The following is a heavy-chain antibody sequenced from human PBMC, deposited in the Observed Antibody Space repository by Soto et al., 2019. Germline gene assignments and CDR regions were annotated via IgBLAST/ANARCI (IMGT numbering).Heavy chain of an antibody. Sequence: QVQLQESGPGLVKPSETLSLTCAVSGGSISNYYWSWLRQPPGKELEWIGYVFYSGATNYNPSLKSRVTISIDTSKNQFSLKLSSVTAAATAVYYCAREMTTLGPFDYWGQGTLVTVSS. V-gene: IGHV4-59*01. CDR3: AREMTTLGPFDY. D-gene: IGHD4-17*01. CDR2: VFYSGAT. CDR1: GGSISNYY. J-gene: IGHJ4*02.